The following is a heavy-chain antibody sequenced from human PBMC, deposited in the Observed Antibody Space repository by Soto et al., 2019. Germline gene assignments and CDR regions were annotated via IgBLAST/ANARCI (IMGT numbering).Heavy chain of an antibody. CDR3: AKDLWAGSSWYATYDAFDI. CDR2: IYPGDSDT. V-gene: IGHV5-51*01. D-gene: IGHD6-13*01. CDR1: GYSFTLYW. Sequence: GESLNISCKGSGYSFTLYWIGWVRQMPGKGLEWMGIIYPGDSDTRYSPSFQGQVTISVDKSISTAYLQMNSLRAEDTAVYYCAKDLWAGSSWYATYDAFDIWGQGTMVTVS. J-gene: IGHJ3*02.